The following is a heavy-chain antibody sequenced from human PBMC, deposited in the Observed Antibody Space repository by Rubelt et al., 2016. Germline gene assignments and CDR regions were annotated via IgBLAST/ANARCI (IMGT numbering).Heavy chain of an antibody. D-gene: IGHD6-13*01. CDR3: ARAYSSSAGRDAFDI. CDR1: GFTFSTSS. J-gene: IGHJ3*02. CDR2: ISSSISII. Sequence: EVQLVESGGGLVQPGGSLRLSCAASGFTFSTSSMNWVRQAPGKGLEWVSYISSSISIIYYADSVKGRFTISRDNAKNSLYLQMNSLRPEDTAVYYCARAYSSSAGRDAFDIWGQGTMVTVSS. V-gene: IGHV3-48*04.